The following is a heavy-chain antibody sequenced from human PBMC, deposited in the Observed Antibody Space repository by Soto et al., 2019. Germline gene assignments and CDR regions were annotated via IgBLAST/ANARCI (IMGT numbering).Heavy chain of an antibody. CDR3: ARVRGDYSSGLYYFAY. CDR1: A. V-gene: IGHV1-3*01. D-gene: IGHD6-19*01. Sequence: ARRCIRKNTGQRLEWMGWINAGNGNTKYSQKFQGRVTITRDTSASTAYMELSSLRSEDTAVYYCARVRGDYSSGLYYFAYWGQGTLVTVSS. J-gene: IGHJ4*02. CDR2: INAGNGNT.